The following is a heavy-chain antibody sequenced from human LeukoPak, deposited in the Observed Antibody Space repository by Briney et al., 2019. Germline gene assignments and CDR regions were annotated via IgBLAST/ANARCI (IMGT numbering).Heavy chain of an antibody. J-gene: IGHJ4*02. CDR1: GFTFSDYY. D-gene: IGHD4-23*01. CDR2: ISSSGSTI. V-gene: IGHV3-11*01. CDR3: AKDMTTVVTPEFDY. Sequence: GGSLRLSCAASGFTFSDYYMSWIRQAPGKGLEWVSYISSSGSTIYYADSVKGRFTISRDNAKNSLYLQMNSLRAEDTAIYYRAKDMTTVVTPEFDYWGQGTLVTVSS.